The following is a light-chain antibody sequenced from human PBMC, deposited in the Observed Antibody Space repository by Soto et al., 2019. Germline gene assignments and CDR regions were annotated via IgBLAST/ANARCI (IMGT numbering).Light chain of an antibody. CDR3: SSYTSSSTLGYV. J-gene: IGLJ1*01. CDR1: SGDVGGYNY. CDR2: EVS. Sequence: QSVLAQPASVSGSPGQSITISCTGTSGDVGGYNYVSWYQHHPGKAPKLMIYEVSNRPSGVSNRFSGPKSGNTASLIISGLQAEDEADYYCSSYTSSSTLGYVFGTGTKVTVL. V-gene: IGLV2-14*01.